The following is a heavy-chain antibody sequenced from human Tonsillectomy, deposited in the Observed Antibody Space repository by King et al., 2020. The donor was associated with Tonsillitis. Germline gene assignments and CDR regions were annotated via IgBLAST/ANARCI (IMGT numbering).Heavy chain of an antibody. CDR3: AREEKYLEWLGY. J-gene: IGHJ4*02. CDR1: GYTFTTYG. CDR2: ISGYKGNI. D-gene: IGHD3-3*01. Sequence: QLVQSGAEVKKPGASVKVSCKTSGYTFTTYGISWVRQAPGEGLEWMGWISGYKGNIKYAQKFQGRVTMTTDTSTSTAYMELRSLRSDDTAVYYCAREEKYLEWLGYWGQGTLDTVSS. V-gene: IGHV1-18*01.